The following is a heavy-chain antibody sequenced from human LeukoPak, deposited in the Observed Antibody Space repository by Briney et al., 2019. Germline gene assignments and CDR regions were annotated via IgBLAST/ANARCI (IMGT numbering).Heavy chain of an antibody. Sequence: PGGSLRLSCAASGFTFSDYEMNWVRQAPGKGLEWVSYISIGGSTIYYADSVKGRFTISRDNAKNSLYLQMNSLRAEDTAVYYCARDFQVPLGVVTAFDYWGQGTLVTVSS. V-gene: IGHV3-48*03. CDR3: ARDFQVPLGVVTAFDY. CDR1: GFTFSDYE. D-gene: IGHD3-3*01. J-gene: IGHJ4*02. CDR2: ISIGGSTI.